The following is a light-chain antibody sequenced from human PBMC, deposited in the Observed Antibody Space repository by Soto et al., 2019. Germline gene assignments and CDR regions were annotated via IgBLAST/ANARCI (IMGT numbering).Light chain of an antibody. CDR3: AAWDDSLNAWV. V-gene: IGLV1-44*01. Sequence: QSAVTQPPSASGTPGQRVTISCSGSSSNIGTNNVAWYQQVPGTAPNLLMFSNIQRPSGVPERFSASKSGTSASLAISGLQSEDEADYYCAAWDDSLNAWVFGGGTKLTVL. J-gene: IGLJ3*02. CDR1: SSNIGTNN. CDR2: SNI.